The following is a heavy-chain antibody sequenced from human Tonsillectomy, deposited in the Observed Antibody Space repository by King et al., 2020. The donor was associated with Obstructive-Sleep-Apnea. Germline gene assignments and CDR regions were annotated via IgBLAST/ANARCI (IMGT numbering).Heavy chain of an antibody. CDR3: AKSTITIFDGMDV. CDR1: GFIFSNYD. CDR2: ISYDGSDK. Sequence: VQLVESGGGVVQPGRSLRLSCAASGFIFSNYDIHWVRQAPGKGLEWVAAISYDGSDKYCADSVKGRFTISRDNSKNTLYLQMNSLRPEDTAVYYCAKSTITIFDGMDVWGQGTTVTVSS. V-gene: IGHV3-30*18. D-gene: IGHD3-9*01. J-gene: IGHJ6*02.